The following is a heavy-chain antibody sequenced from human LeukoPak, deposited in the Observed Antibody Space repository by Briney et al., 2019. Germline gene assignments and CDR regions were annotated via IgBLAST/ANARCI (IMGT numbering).Heavy chain of an antibody. V-gene: IGHV3-23*01. D-gene: IGHD3-22*01. J-gene: IGHJ2*01. CDR2: ISGSGGST. CDR3: AKDRVIVVSRGWYFDL. CDR1: GFTFSSYA. Sequence: GGSLRLSCAASGFTFSSYAMSLVRQAPGKGLEWVSAISGSGGSTYYADSVKGRFTISRYNSKNTLYLQMNSLRAEDTAVYYCAKDRVIVVSRGWYFDLWGRGTLVTVSS.